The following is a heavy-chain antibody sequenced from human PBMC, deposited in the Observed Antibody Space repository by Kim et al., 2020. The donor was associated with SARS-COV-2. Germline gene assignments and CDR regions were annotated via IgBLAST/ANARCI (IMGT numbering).Heavy chain of an antibody. J-gene: IGHJ6*02. D-gene: IGHD2-2*01. CDR2: ISSSSSYI. CDR3: ARALEYCSSTSCYRGTYGMDV. Sequence: GGSLRLSCAASGFTFSSYSMNWVRQAPGKGLEWVSSISSSSSYIYYADSVKGRFTISRDNAKNSLYLQMNSLRAEDTAVYYCARALEYCSSTSCYRGTYGMDVWGQGTTVTVSS. CDR1: GFTFSSYS. V-gene: IGHV3-21*01.